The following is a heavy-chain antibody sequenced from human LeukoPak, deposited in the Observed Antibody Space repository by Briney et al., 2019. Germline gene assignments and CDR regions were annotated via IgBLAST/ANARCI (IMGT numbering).Heavy chain of an antibody. D-gene: IGHD1-26*01. CDR2: IIPILGIA. V-gene: IGHV1-69*04. J-gene: IGHJ5*02. CDR3: AILSGSYDWFDP. Sequence: GSSVKVSCKASGGTFSSYAISWVRQAPGQGLEWMGRIIPILGIANYAQKFQGRVTITADKSTSTAYMELSSLRSEDTAVYYCAILSGSYDWFDPWGQGTPVTVSS. CDR1: GGTFSSYA.